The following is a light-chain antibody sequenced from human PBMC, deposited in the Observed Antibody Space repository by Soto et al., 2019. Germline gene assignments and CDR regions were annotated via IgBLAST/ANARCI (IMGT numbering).Light chain of an antibody. CDR2: GAS. CDR1: QGIGSN. CDR3: QQYSDWPPVT. Sequence: EVVMTQSPATLSLSPGDRATVSCRASQGIGSNLAWYQQKPGQAPRLLIYGASTRAAGVPARFSGSGSGTEFTLPIISLQSEDFSLYYCQQYSDWPPVTFGGVTKVEIK. V-gene: IGKV3-15*01. J-gene: IGKJ4*01.